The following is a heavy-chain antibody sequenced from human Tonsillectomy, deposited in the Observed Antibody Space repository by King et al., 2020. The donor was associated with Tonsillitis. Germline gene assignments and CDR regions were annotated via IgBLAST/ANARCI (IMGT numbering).Heavy chain of an antibody. CDR2: IIPILDIT. Sequence: QLVQSGAEVKKPGSSVKVSCKASGGTFSSFAISWVRQAPGQGLEWMGRIIPILDITDYGQKFQGRVTITADKSTSTADMDLSSLRSEATAVYYCAEGFDVSGYYYEYFQDWGQGTLVTVSS. D-gene: IGHD3-22*01. CDR1: GGTFSSFA. J-gene: IGHJ1*01. V-gene: IGHV1-69*09. CDR3: AEGFDVSGYYYEYFQD.